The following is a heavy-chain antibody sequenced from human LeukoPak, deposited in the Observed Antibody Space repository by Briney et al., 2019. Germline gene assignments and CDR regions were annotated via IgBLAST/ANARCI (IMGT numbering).Heavy chain of an antibody. V-gene: IGHV3-21*01. CDR2: ISSSSSYI. CDR3: ARASSSPGLDFDY. CDR1: GFTFSSYS. J-gene: IGHJ4*02. D-gene: IGHD6-6*01. Sequence: GGSLRLSCAASGFTFSSYSMNWVRQAPGKGLEWVSSISSSSSYIYYADSVKGRFTISRDNAKNSLYLQMNSLRAEDTAVYYCARASSSPGLDFDYWGQGTLVTVSS.